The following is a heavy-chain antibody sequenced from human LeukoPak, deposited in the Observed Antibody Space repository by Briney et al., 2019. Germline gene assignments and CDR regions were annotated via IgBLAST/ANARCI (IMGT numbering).Heavy chain of an antibody. CDR1: GYTFTSYG. D-gene: IGHD2-2*01. CDR3: ARGYCSSTSCYFDGWY. V-gene: IGHV1-18*01. J-gene: IGHJ4*02. Sequence: ASVKVSCKASGYTFTSYGISWVRQAPGQGLEWMGWISAYNGNTNYAQKLQGRVTMTTDTSTSTAYMELRSLRSDDTAVYYCARGYCSSTSCYFDGWYWGQGTLVTVSS. CDR2: ISAYNGNT.